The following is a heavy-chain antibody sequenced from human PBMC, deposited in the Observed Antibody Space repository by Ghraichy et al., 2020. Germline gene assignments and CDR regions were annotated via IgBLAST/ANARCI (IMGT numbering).Heavy chain of an antibody. D-gene: IGHD3-9*01. CDR3: ASEILTGYGAFDI. CDR1: GFTFSSYA. CDR2: IWHDGSNI. V-gene: IGHV3-33*01. Sequence: GGSLRLSCGASGFTFSSYAIHWVRQAPGKGLEWVAIIWHDGSNIYYADSVKGRFTISRDNSKNTVYLQMNSLRAEDAAVYYCASEILTGYGAFDIWGQGTIITRSS. J-gene: IGHJ3*02.